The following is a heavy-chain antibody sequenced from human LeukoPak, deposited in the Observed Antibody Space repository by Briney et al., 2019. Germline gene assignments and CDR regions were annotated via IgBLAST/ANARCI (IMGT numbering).Heavy chain of an antibody. CDR1: GYTFTSYD. CDR3: ARGRRDSSGYYYVFYLDY. Sequence: ASVKVSCKASGYTFTSYDTNWVRQATGQGLEWMGWMNPNSGNTGYAQKFQGRVTMTRNTSISTAYMELSSLRSEDTAVYYCARGRRDSSGYYYVFYLDYWGQGTLVTVSS. CDR2: MNPNSGNT. J-gene: IGHJ4*02. V-gene: IGHV1-8*01. D-gene: IGHD3-22*01.